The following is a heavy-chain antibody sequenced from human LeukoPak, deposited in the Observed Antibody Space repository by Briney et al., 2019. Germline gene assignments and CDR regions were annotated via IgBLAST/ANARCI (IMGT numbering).Heavy chain of an antibody. CDR3: AKESSGGWYFDY. CDR2: ISFSVNTK. D-gene: IGHD6-19*01. V-gene: IGHV3-48*04. CDR1: GFTFSDYS. J-gene: IGHJ4*02. Sequence: GGSLRLSCAASGFTFSDYSMNWVRQAPGKGLEWVSYISFSVNTKYYGDSVKGRFTISRDNAKNSLYLHMNSLRAEDTAVYYCAKESSGGWYFDYWGQGTLVTDSS.